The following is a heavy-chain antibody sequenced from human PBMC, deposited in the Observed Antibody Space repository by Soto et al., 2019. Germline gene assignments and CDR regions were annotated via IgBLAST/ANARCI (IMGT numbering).Heavy chain of an antibody. CDR2: IYYSGST. CDR1: GGSTSSYY. V-gene: IGHV4-59*01. D-gene: IGHD3-10*01. Sequence: SETLSLTCTVSGGSTSSYYWSWIRQPPGKGLEWIGYIYYSGSTNYNPSLKSRVTISVDTSKNQFSLKLSSVTAADTAVYYCARIRKSYYYGSGSYYNGRGSSFDPWGQGTLVTVSA. J-gene: IGHJ5*02. CDR3: ARIRKSYYYGSGSYYNGRGSSFDP.